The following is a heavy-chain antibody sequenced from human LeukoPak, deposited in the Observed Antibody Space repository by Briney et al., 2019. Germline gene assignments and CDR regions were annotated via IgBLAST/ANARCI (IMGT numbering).Heavy chain of an antibody. V-gene: IGHV3-21*01. D-gene: IGHD1-26*01. CDR2: ITSSGAYI. CDR1: GFTFNNYN. CDR3: ARDPYSGNYGNYYYYYMDV. Sequence: GGSLRLSCAASGFTFNNYNMNWVRQAPGKALEWVSSITSSGAYIFYADSVKGRFAISRDNAKDSLYLQMNSLGPEDTAVYYCARDPYSGNYGNYYYYYMDVWGKGTTVTISS. J-gene: IGHJ6*03.